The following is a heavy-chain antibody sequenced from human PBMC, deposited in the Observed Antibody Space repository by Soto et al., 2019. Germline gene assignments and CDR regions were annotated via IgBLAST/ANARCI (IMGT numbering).Heavy chain of an antibody. Sequence: ASVKVSCKASGYNLGAYYTYCVRQAPGRRLEWVGMMEPIPGGTGHEERLRDRGTMTRDTSISTAYMELRRLRSDDTAIDFCARGRDPATQFYSPHEMDDWGQGTTVTVSS. CDR3: ARGRDPATQFYSPHEMDD. D-gene: IGHD2-15*01. J-gene: IGHJ6*02. CDR1: GYNLGAYY. V-gene: IGHV1-2*02. CDR2: MEPIPGGT.